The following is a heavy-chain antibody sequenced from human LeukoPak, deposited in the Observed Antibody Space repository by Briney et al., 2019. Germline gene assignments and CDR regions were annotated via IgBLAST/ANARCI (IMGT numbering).Heavy chain of an antibody. D-gene: IGHD3-22*01. J-gene: IGHJ4*02. CDR2: IRGRAYGGTT. Sequence: GGSLRLSCTASGFTFGDYAMSWVRQAPGKGLEWVGFIRGRAYGGTTAYAASVKGRFTISRDDSKSIAYLQMNSLKTEDTAVYYCARDGWGYYDSSGYHDYWGQGTLVTVSS. CDR3: ARDGWGYYDSSGYHDY. CDR1: GFTFGDYA. V-gene: IGHV3-49*04.